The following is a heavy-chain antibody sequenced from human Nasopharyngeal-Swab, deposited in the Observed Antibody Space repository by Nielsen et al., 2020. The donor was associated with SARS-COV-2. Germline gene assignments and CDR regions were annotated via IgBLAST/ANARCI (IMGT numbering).Heavy chain of an antibody. V-gene: IGHV3-7*03. D-gene: IGHD3-9*01. J-gene: IGHJ3*02. CDR1: GFTFSGYW. CDR2: IKQDASEM. Sequence: GGSLRLSCAASGFTFSGYWMSWVRQVPGKGLEWVANIKQDASEMYYVDSVKGRFTISRDNSKNTLYLQMHSLRAEDTAVYYCARGGDILLDFDAFDIWGQGTMVTVSS. CDR3: ARGGDILLDFDAFDI.